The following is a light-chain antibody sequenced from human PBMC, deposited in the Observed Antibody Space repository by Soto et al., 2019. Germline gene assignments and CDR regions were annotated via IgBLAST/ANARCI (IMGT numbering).Light chain of an antibody. CDR1: SSNIGSKY. Sequence: QSVLTQSPSASGTPGQRVTISCSGSSSNIGSKYVYWYQQLPGTAPKLLIYRDNQRRSGVPDRFSGSKSGTSASLAISGLRFEDEADYYCAAWDDSLSGVVFGGGTKLTVL. CDR3: AAWDDSLSGVV. J-gene: IGLJ2*01. CDR2: RDN. V-gene: IGLV1-47*01.